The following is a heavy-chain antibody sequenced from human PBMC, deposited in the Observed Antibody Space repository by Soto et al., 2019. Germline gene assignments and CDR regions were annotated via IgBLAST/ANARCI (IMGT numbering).Heavy chain of an antibody. Sequence: QITLKESGPTLVKPTQTLTLTCTFSGFSLSTSGVGVGWIRQPPGKALEWLALIYWNDDKRYSPSLKSRLTIPEDTSKNHVVLTLTTWAPVDTATYSWAVFYVFGGGFPNFDYWGKGPLFPVSS. CDR1: GFSLSTSGVG. D-gene: IGHD3-3*01. J-gene: IGHJ4*02. CDR3: AVFYVFGGGFPNFDY. CDR2: IYWNDDK. V-gene: IGHV2-5*01.